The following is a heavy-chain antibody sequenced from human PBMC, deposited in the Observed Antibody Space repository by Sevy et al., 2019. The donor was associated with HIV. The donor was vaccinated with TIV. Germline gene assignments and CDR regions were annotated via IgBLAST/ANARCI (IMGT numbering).Heavy chain of an antibody. V-gene: IGHV3-15*01. J-gene: IGHJ3*02. CDR3: ATVLGAGAAGAFEI. Sequence: WGSLRLSCAGSGFSFKNVWMTWVHQTPGKGLEWVGHAKRKSDGGSIDYGSPVNGRFTISRDDSKDMLYLQMSSLKTEDTGVYYCATVLGAGAAGAFEIWGQGTMVTVSS. CDR1: GFSFKNVW. CDR2: AKRKSDGGSI. D-gene: IGHD1-26*01.